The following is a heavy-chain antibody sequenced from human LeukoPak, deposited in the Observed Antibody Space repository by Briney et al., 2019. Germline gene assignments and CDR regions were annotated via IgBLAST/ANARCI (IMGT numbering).Heavy chain of an antibody. D-gene: IGHD5-12*01. V-gene: IGHV3-7*01. J-gene: IGHJ3*02. CDR3: AREQVATMLAFDI. CDR1: GFTFSSYW. Sequence: GGSLRLSCAASGFTFSSYWISWVRQAPGKGLEWVANIKQDGSEKYYVDSVKGRFTISRDNAKNSLYLQMNSLRAEDTAMYYCAREQVATMLAFDIWGQGTMVTVSS. CDR2: IKQDGSEK.